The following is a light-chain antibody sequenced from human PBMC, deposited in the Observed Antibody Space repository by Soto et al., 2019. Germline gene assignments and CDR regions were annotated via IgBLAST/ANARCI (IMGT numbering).Light chain of an antibody. Sequence: DIQMTQSPSSVSASVGDRVTITCRASQDISVWLAWYQQKPGKAPKLLIYAASNLQTGVPSRFSGSRSGTDFTLSINSLQPEDFATYYCQQANSFPRTFGPGTKVDIK. V-gene: IGKV1D-12*01. J-gene: IGKJ3*01. CDR3: QQANSFPRT. CDR2: AAS. CDR1: QDISVW.